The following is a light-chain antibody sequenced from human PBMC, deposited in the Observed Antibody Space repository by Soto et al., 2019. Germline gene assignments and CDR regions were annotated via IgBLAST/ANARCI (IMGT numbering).Light chain of an antibody. CDR2: EVS. Sequence: QSVLTLPASVSGSPGKTITISCTGTSSDVGAYDYVSWYQQYPGKTPKVMISEVSNRPSGVSNRFSGSKSGNTASLTISGLQAEDEADYYCSSYTSSSTYVFGTGTKVTV. J-gene: IGLJ1*01. CDR3: SSYTSSSTYV. CDR1: SSDVGAYDY. V-gene: IGLV2-14*01.